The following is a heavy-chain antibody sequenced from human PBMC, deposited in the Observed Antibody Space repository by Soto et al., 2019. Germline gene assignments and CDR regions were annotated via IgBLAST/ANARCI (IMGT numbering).Heavy chain of an antibody. CDR3: AREASIIIPAVSDF. J-gene: IGHJ4*02. CDR2: ISKSDYT. V-gene: IGHV3-21*01. CDR1: GFAFNNYG. Sequence: GGSLRLSCTVSGFAFNNYGMSWVRQAPGKGLEWVSSISKSDYTYYSDSVKGRFTISRDNAKNSVSLQMNTLRVEDTAVYCCAREASIIIPAVSDFWGQGTLVTVSS. D-gene: IGHD2-2*01.